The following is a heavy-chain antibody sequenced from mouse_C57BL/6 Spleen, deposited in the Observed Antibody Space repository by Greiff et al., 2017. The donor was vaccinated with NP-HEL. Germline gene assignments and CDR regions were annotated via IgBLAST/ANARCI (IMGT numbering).Heavy chain of an antibody. CDR1: GYTFTNYW. CDR2: IYPGGGYT. V-gene: IGHV1-63*01. CDR3: ALSDSSGYPGYFDY. J-gene: IGHJ2*01. D-gene: IGHD3-2*02. Sequence: VKVVESGAELVRPGTSVKMSCKASGYTFTNYWIGWAKQRPGHGLEWIGDIYPGGGYTNYNEKFKGKATLTADKSSSTAYMQFSSLTSEDSAIYYCALSDSSGYPGYFDYWGQGTTLTVSS.